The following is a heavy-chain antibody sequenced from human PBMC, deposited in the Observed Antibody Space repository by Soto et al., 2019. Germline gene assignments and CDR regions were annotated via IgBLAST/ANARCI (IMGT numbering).Heavy chain of an antibody. CDR1: GFTFSNYT. Sequence: EVQLVESGGGLVKPGGSLRVSCAASGFTFSNYTINWVRQAPGKGLEWVSAISSSSLYIYYADSVKGRFTISRDDAKNSLYLQMNSLGAEDTAVYYCARANYAFWSGYSNYFGMDVWGQGTTVTVSS. V-gene: IGHV3-21*01. J-gene: IGHJ6*02. CDR3: ARANYAFWSGYSNYFGMDV. CDR2: ISSSSLYI. D-gene: IGHD3-3*01.